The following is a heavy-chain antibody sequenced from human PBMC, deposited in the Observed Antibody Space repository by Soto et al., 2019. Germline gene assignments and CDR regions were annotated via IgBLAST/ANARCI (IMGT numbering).Heavy chain of an antibody. CDR1: RFTFTSYS. D-gene: IGHD2-2*02. CDR2: ISSTSNTI. Sequence: GGSLRLSCAASRFTFTSYSMNWVRQAPGKGLEWISHISSTSNTIYYADSVKGRFTISRDKNSLYLQMNSLRVEDTAVYYCAREVRYCSSTSCSTDFDSWGQGTLVTVSS. J-gene: IGHJ4*02. V-gene: IGHV3-48*01. CDR3: AREVRYCSSTSCSTDFDS.